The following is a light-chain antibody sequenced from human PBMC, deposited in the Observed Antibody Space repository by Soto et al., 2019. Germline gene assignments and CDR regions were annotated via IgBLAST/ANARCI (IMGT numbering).Light chain of an antibody. V-gene: IGLV2-14*01. CDR1: SSDVGGYNY. CDR3: SSYTSSSTYVV. Sequence: QSVLTQPASVSGSPGQSITISCTGTSSDVGGYNYVSWYQQHPGKAPKLMIYDVSNRPSGVYNRFSGSKSGNTASLTISGLQAEDEADYYCSSYTSSSTYVVFGGGTKLTVL. CDR2: DVS. J-gene: IGLJ2*01.